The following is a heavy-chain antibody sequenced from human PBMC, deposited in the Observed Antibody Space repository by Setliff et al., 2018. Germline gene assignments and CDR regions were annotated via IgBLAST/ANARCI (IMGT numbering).Heavy chain of an antibody. Sequence: SETLSLTCTVSGDSISSYCWSWIRQPAGKGLEWIGRIYSSGSTNFNPSLKSRVTMSMDTSKNQFSLKLSSVTAADTAIYYCARGKLRLGQLSLFYGFDIWGQGTMVTVSS. V-gene: IGHV4-4*07. CDR2: IYSSGST. CDR1: GDSISSYC. J-gene: IGHJ3*02. D-gene: IGHD3-16*02. CDR3: ARGKLRLGQLSLFYGFDI.